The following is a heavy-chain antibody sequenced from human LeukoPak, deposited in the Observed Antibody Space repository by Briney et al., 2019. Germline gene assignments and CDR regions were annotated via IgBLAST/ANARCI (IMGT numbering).Heavy chain of an antibody. Sequence: GGSLRLSCAAPGFTFDDYGMSWVRQAPGKGLEWVSGINWNGGSTGYADSVKGRFTISRDNAKNSLYLQMNSLRAEDTALYYCARGGITIFGVVSYMDVWGKGTTVTVSS. CDR2: INWNGGST. V-gene: IGHV3-20*04. J-gene: IGHJ6*03. CDR3: ARGGITIFGVVSYMDV. D-gene: IGHD3-3*01. CDR1: GFTFDDYG.